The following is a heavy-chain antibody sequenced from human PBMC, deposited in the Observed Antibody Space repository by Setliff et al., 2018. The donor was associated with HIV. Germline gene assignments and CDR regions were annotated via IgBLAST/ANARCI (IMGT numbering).Heavy chain of an antibody. V-gene: IGHV4-34*01. CDR3: ARGRGSSPYRWFDP. J-gene: IGHJ5*02. D-gene: IGHD6-19*01. CDR2: INHSGTT. CDR1: GGSFSGYF. Sequence: NPSETLSLTCAVYGGSFSGYFWTWIRQPPGKGLEWIGEINHSGTTNYSPSLKSRVAISVEMSKNQFSLKLSSVTPADTAVYYCARGRGSSPYRWFDPWGQGTLVTV.